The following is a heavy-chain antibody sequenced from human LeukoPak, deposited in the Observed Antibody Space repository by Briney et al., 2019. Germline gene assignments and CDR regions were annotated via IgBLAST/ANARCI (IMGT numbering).Heavy chain of an antibody. CDR3: ARAPGSSWYVDY. Sequence: SETLSLTCTVSGGSISSGGYYWSWIRQHPGKGLEWIGYIYYSGSTYYNPSLKSRVTISVDTSKNQFSLKLSSVTAADTAVYYCARAPGSSWYVDYWGQGTLVTVSS. D-gene: IGHD6-13*01. CDR1: GGSISSGGYY. CDR2: IYYSGST. J-gene: IGHJ4*02. V-gene: IGHV4-31*03.